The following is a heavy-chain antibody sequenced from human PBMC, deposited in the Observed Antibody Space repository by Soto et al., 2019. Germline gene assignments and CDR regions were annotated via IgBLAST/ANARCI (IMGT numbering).Heavy chain of an antibody. Sequence: PSETLSLTGTVPGGSISSGDYYWSWILQPPGKGLEWIGYIYYSGTTYYNPSLKSRVTISVDTSKNQFSLKVSTVTAADTAVYYCARALIQLWPHYYYGMDVWGQGTTVTVSS. V-gene: IGHV4-30-4*01. CDR2: IYYSGTT. CDR3: ARALIQLWPHYYYGMDV. J-gene: IGHJ6*02. CDR1: GGSISSGDYY. D-gene: IGHD5-18*01.